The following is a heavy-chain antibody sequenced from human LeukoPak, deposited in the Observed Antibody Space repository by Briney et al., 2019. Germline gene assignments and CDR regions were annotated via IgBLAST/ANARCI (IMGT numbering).Heavy chain of an antibody. CDR1: GGSISSYY. CDR2: IYYSGST. J-gene: IGHJ6*02. Sequence: PSETLSLTCTVSGGSISSYYWSWIRQPPGKRLEWIGYIYYSGSTNYNPSLKSRVTISVDTSKNQFSLKLSSVTAADTAVYYCAREGGNYYYYYGMDVWGQGTTVTVSS. D-gene: IGHD3-16*01. V-gene: IGHV4-59*01. CDR3: AREGGNYYYYYGMDV.